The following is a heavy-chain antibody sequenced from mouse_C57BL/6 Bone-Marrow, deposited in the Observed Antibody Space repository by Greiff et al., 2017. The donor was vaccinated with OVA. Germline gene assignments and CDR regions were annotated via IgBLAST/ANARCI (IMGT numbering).Heavy chain of an antibody. Sequence: VQLQQSGPELVKPGASVKISCKASGYAFSSSWMNWVKQRPGKGLEWIGRIYPGDGDTNYNGKFKGKATLTADKSSSTAYMQLSSLTSEDSAVYFCANYYGSSYPFAYWGQGTLVTVSA. CDR3: ANYYGSSYPFAY. D-gene: IGHD1-1*01. CDR2: IYPGDGDT. J-gene: IGHJ3*01. V-gene: IGHV1-82*01. CDR1: GYAFSSSW.